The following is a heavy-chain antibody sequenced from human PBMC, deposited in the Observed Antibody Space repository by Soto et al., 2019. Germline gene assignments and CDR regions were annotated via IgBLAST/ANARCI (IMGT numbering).Heavy chain of an antibody. J-gene: IGHJ4*02. CDR2: IPYDGSNK. CDR3: ARDFDY. V-gene: IGHV3-30-3*01. Sequence: ESGGGVVQPGRSLRLSCAASGFTFSSYAMHWVRQAPGKGLEWVAVIPYDGSNKYYADSVKGRFTISRDNSKNTLYLQMNSLRAEDTAVYYCARDFDYWGQGTLVTVSS. CDR1: GFTFSSYA.